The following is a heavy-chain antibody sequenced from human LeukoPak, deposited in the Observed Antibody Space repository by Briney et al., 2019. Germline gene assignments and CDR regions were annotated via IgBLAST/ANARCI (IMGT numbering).Heavy chain of an antibody. CDR3: ARADVDTAMAPYYYYMDV. V-gene: IGHV1-69*13. CDR2: IIPIFGTA. D-gene: IGHD5-18*01. Sequence: SVKVSCKASGGTFSSYAISWVRQAPGQGLEWMGRIIPIFGTANYAQKFQGRVTITADESTSTAYMELSSLRSEDTAVYYCARADVDTAMAPYYYYMDVWGKGTTVTVSS. J-gene: IGHJ6*03. CDR1: GGTFSSYA.